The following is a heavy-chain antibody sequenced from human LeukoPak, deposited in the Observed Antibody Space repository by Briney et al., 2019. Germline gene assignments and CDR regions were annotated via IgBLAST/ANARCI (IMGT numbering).Heavy chain of an antibody. D-gene: IGHD3-22*01. CDR2: INPNSGGT. Sequence: ASVKVSCKASGYTFTGYYMHWVRQAPGQGLEWMGWINPNSGGTNYAQKFQGRVTMTRDTSISTAYMELSRLISDDTAVYYCARDPNYYDSSGHWGQGTLVTVSS. J-gene: IGHJ4*02. CDR3: ARDPNYYDSSGH. CDR1: GYTFTGYY. V-gene: IGHV1-2*02.